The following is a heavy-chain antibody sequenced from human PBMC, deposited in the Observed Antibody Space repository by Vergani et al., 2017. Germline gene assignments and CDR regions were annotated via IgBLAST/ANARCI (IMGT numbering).Heavy chain of an antibody. CDR1: GGSISSGGYY. D-gene: IGHD3/OR15-3a*01. CDR3: ARGQTGYSRDWSTYFFYMDV. CDR2: IYYSGTT. V-gene: IGHV4-31*04. J-gene: IGHJ6*03. Sequence: QVRLQESGPGLVKPSETLSLTCSVSGGSISSGGYYWSWIRQHPGKGLEWIGYIYYSGTTYYNPSLGGRVTMSIDKSKNHFSLTLTSVTAADSAFYFCARGQTGYSRDWSTYFFYMDVWGKGTTVTVSS.